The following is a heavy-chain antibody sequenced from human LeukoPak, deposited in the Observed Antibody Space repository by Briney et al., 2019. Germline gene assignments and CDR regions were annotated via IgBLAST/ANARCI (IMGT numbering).Heavy chain of an antibody. CDR2: IYSGGST. Sequence: GGSLRLPCAASGFTVSSNYMSWVRQAPGKALEWVSVIYSGGSTYYADSVKGRFTISRDNSKNTLYLQMNSLRAEDTAVYYCARDQVGDCSGGSCYSYYYYGMDVWGQGTTVTVSS. CDR3: ARDQVGDCSGGSCYSYYYYGMDV. J-gene: IGHJ6*02. D-gene: IGHD2-15*01. CDR1: GFTVSSNY. V-gene: IGHV3-66*01.